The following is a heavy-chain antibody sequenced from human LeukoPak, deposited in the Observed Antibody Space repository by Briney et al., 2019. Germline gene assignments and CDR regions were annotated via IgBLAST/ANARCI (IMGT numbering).Heavy chain of an antibody. J-gene: IGHJ4*02. Sequence: ASVKVSCKASGGTFSSYAISWVRQAPGQGLEWMGGIIPIFGTANYAQKFQGRVTITTDESTSTAYMELSSLRSEDTAVYYCARDGDYYDSSGSFAWGQGTLVTVSS. CDR3: ARDGDYYDSSGSFA. CDR2: IIPIFGTA. D-gene: IGHD3-22*01. V-gene: IGHV1-69*05. CDR1: GGTFSSYA.